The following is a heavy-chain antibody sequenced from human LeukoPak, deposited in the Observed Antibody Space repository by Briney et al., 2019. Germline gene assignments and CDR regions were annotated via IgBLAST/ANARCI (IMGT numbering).Heavy chain of an antibody. D-gene: IGHD6-19*01. J-gene: IGHJ5*02. V-gene: IGHV4-59*01. CDR2: IYYSGST. CDR3: ARQIAVAGIDRFDP. Sequence: KTSETLSLTCTVSGGSISSYYWSWIRQPPGKGLEWIGYIYYSGSTNYNPSLKSRVTISVDTSKNQFSLKLSSVTAADTAVYYCARQIAVAGIDRFDPWGQGTLVTVSS. CDR1: GGSISSYY.